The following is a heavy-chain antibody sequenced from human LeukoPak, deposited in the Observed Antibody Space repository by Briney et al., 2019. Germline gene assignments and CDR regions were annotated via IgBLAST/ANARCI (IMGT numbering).Heavy chain of an antibody. CDR3: AKDLRRETTVTDFDY. CDR2: FSGRGGST. V-gene: IGHV3-23*01. D-gene: IGHD4-17*01. J-gene: IGHJ4*02. CDR1: GFTFSVYA. Sequence: HPGGPLRLSCTASGFTFSVYAMSGLPRAPGKALEGVSAFSGRGGSTYYAHSVKGLFTIYRDNSKNTLYLQVNTLRAEATPLFYCAKDLRRETTVTDFDYRGEGSLVTVS.